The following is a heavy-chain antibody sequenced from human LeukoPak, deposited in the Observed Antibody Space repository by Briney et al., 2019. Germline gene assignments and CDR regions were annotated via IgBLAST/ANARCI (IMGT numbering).Heavy chain of an antibody. CDR1: GGTFSSYA. V-gene: IGHV1-69*13. CDR2: IIPIFGTA. CDR3: ARDQSYGSGTDFDY. D-gene: IGHD3-10*01. J-gene: IGHJ4*02. Sequence: SVKVSCNASGGTFSSYAISWVRQAPGQGLEWMGGIIPIFGTANYAQKFQGRVTITADESTSTAYMELSSLRSEDTAVYYCARDQSYGSGTDFDYWGQGTLVTVSS.